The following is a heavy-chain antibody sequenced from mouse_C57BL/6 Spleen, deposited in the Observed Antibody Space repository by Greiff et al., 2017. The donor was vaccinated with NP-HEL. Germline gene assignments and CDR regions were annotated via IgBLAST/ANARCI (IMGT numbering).Heavy chain of an antibody. CDR2: IYPGDGDT. D-gene: IGHD1-1*01. J-gene: IGHJ2*01. V-gene: IGHV1-80*01. Sequence: LVESGAELVKPGASVKISCKASGYAFSSYWMNWVKQRPGKGLEWIGQIYPGDGDTNYNGKFKGKATLTADKSSSTAYMQLSSLTSEDSAVYFCARSGFITTVVGFDCGSQGTTLTVSS. CDR1: GYAFSSYW. CDR3: ARSGFITTVVGFDC.